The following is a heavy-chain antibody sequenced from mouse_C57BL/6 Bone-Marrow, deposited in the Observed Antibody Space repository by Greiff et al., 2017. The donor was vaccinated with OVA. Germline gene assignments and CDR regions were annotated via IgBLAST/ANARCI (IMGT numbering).Heavy chain of an antibody. J-gene: IGHJ2*01. Sequence: QVHVKQSGPELVKPGASVKISCKASGYTFTDYYINWVKQRPGQGLEWIGWIYPGSGNTKYNEKFKGKATLTVDAASSTAYMQLSSLTSEDSAVYVCARWDYYGTLYYFDYWGQGTTLTVSS. CDR2: IYPGSGNT. CDR1: GYTFTDYY. V-gene: IGHV1-84*01. D-gene: IGHD1-1*01. CDR3: ARWDYYGTLYYFDY.